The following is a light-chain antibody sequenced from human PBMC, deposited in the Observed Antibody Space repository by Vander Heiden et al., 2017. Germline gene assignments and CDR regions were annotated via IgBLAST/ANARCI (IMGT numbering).Light chain of an antibody. CDR2: NAT. CDR3: QQYNNWPLV. V-gene: IGKV3-15*01. CDR1: QNVSSN. Sequence: IVLTQSPATLSVSPGGRATLSCRASQNVSSNLAWYQQKPGHAPWLLIHNATTRATGRPDRFSGSGSGTEFSLTISSLQAEDFAVYYCQQYNNWPLVFGPGTKVDIK. J-gene: IGKJ3*01.